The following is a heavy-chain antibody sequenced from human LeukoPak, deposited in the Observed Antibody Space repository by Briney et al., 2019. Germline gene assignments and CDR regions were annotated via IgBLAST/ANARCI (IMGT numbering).Heavy chain of an antibody. V-gene: IGHV1-69*04. CDR2: IIPILGIA. J-gene: IGHJ4*02. D-gene: IGHD2-15*01. CDR3: ARGGGYCSGGSCYGYYFDY. CDR1: RGTFSSYA. Sequence: SVTVSCKASRGTFSSYAISWVRQAPGQRLEWMGRIIPILGIANYAQKFQGRVTITADKSTSTAYMELSSLRSEDTAVYYCARGGGYCSGGSCYGYYFDYWGQGTLVTVSS.